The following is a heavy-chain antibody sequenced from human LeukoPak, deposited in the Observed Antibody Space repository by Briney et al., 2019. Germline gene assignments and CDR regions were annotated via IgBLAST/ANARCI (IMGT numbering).Heavy chain of an antibody. J-gene: IGHJ6*02. Sequence: PGRSLRLSCAASGFTFSSYAMHWVRQAPGKGLEGVAVISYDGSNKYYADSVKGRFTISRDNSKNTLYLQMNSLRAEDTAVYYCARERITMIVANYGMDVWGQGTTVTVSS. D-gene: IGHD3-22*01. V-gene: IGHV3-30*04. CDR2: ISYDGSNK. CDR3: ARERITMIVANYGMDV. CDR1: GFTFSSYA.